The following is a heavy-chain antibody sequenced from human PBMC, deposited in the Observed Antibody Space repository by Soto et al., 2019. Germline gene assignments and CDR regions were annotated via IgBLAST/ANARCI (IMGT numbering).Heavy chain of an antibody. Sequence: PGESLKISCKGSGYSFTSYWISWVRQMPGKGLEWMGRIDPSDSYTNYSPSFQGHVTISADKSISTAYLQWSSLKASDTAMYYCATVTTWEYYFDYWGQGTLVTVSS. D-gene: IGHD4-17*01. CDR2: IDPSDSYT. J-gene: IGHJ4*02. V-gene: IGHV5-10-1*01. CDR3: ATVTTWEYYFDY. CDR1: GYSFTSYW.